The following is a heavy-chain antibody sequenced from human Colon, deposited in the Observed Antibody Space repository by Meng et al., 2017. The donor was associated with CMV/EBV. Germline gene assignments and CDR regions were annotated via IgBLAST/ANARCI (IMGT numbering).Heavy chain of an antibody. V-gene: IGHV1-2*02. CDR1: SVPCTLYY. CDR2: INPNSGGT. J-gene: IGHJ1*01. D-gene: IGHD3-22*01. CDR3: ATVSSGYYLYFLH. Sequence: VQNGDEVKKPGASRTVPSTESSVPCTLYYVPWVRQAPEQGLEWMGWINPNSGGTNYAQKFQGRVTMTRNTSNSTAYMELSRLRSDDTAVYYCATVSSGYYLYFLHWGQGTLVTVSS.